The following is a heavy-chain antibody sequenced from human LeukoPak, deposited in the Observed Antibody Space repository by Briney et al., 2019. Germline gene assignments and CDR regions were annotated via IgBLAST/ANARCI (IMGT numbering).Heavy chain of an antibody. Sequence: GASVKVSCKATGYTFTTYYMHWVRQAPGQGLEWMGIIHPSGGSTSNAQKFQGRVTMTRDTSTSTDYMELRSLRSEDTAVYYCARDSGSSSIDYWGQGTLVTVSS. CDR2: IHPSGGST. D-gene: IGHD6-6*01. J-gene: IGHJ4*02. CDR3: ARDSGSSSIDY. CDR1: GYTFTTYY. V-gene: IGHV1-46*01.